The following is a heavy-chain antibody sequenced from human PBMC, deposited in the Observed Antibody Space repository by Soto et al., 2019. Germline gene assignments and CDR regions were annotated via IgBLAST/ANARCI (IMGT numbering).Heavy chain of an antibody. D-gene: IGHD3-10*01. V-gene: IGHV1-69*02. CDR2: IIPILGLA. Sequence: QVQLVQSGAEVKKPGSSVKVSCKASGGTFSSYTISWVRQAPGQGLEWMGRIIPILGLANYAQKFQGRVTITADKSTSTAYMELSSLRSEDTAVYYCASNYYYGSGSYYTWFDYWGQGTLVTVSS. CDR1: GGTFSSYT. CDR3: ASNYYYGSGSYYTWFDY. J-gene: IGHJ4*02.